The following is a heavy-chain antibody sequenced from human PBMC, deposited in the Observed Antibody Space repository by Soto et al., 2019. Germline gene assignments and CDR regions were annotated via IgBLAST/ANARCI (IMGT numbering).Heavy chain of an antibody. V-gene: IGHV2-70*01. CDR2: INWDDNK. CDR1: GFSLSTSGMC. J-gene: IGHJ4*02. D-gene: IGHD3-22*01. Sequence: SGPTLVNPTQTLTLTCTFSGFSLSTSGMCVSWIRQPPGKALEWLALINWDDNKYYTTSLKTRLTISKDASNNQVVLTMTNMDPVDTALYYGAQIIGCYYDSSGYVASHHGLDYWGQGTLVTVSS. CDR3: AQIIGCYYDSSGYVASHHGLDY.